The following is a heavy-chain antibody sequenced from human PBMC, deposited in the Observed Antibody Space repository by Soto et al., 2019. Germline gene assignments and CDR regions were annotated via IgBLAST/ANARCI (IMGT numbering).Heavy chain of an antibody. V-gene: IGHV1-8*01. Sequence: QVQLVQSGAEVKKPGASVKVSCKASGYTFTSYDINWVRQATGQGLEWMGWMNPNSGNTGYAQKFQGRVTMTRNTSISTAYMELSSLRSEDTAVYYCARFGAAPLYYYYGMDVWGQGTTVTVSS. J-gene: IGHJ6*02. CDR3: ARFGAAPLYYYYGMDV. CDR1: GYTFTSYD. CDR2: MNPNSGNT. D-gene: IGHD3-16*01.